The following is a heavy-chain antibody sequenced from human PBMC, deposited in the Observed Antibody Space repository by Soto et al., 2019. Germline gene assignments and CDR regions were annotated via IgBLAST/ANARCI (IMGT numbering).Heavy chain of an antibody. V-gene: IGHV3-30*03. CDR1: GLTVNTYA. Sequence: QVQLVESGGGVGQPGTSLRLSCAASGLTVNTYAMNWIRLAPGKGLEWVAVISNDGSNKYYADSVKGRFTISRDNSKNTVYLQMNSLRGEDTGVYYCASGRGYCSESSCSYFDYFQHWGQGALVIVSS. D-gene: IGHD2-2*01. CDR3: ASGRGYCSESSCSYFDYFQH. J-gene: IGHJ1*01. CDR2: ISNDGSNK.